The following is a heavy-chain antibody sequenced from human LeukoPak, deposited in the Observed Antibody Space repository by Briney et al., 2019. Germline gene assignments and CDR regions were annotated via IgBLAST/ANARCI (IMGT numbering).Heavy chain of an antibody. Sequence: GGSLRLSCAASGFTFNNYVMHWVRQAPGKGLEWVSSITWNSGNIDYADSVKGRFTISRDNAKNSLYLQMNSLRAEDTALYYCAKVRGFAYGYFDSWGQGALVTVSS. V-gene: IGHV3-9*01. CDR2: ITWNSGNI. CDR3: AKVRGFAYGYFDS. D-gene: IGHD5-18*01. CDR1: GFTFNNYV. J-gene: IGHJ4*02.